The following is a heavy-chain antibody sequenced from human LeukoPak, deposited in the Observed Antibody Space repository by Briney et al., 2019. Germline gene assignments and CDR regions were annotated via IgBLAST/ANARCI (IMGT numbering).Heavy chain of an antibody. CDR2: INYSGST. CDR1: GGSISSSSYY. D-gene: IGHD3-22*01. Sequence: SETLSLTCTVSGGSISSSSYYWGWIRQPPGKGLGWIGSINYSGSTYYNPSLKSRVTISVDTSKNQFSLKLSSVTAADTAVYYCASGLYYYDSSGYYGIDYWGQGTLVTVSS. J-gene: IGHJ4*02. V-gene: IGHV4-39*01. CDR3: ASGLYYYDSSGYYGIDY.